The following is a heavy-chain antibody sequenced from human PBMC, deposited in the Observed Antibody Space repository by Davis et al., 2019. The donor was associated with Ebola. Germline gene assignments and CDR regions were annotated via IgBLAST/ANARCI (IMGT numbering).Heavy chain of an antibody. J-gene: IGHJ4*02. D-gene: IGHD3-3*01. Sequence: PSETLSPTCTLSGGSISSGSYYWGWIRQPPGKGLEWIGSTYYSGSTYYNSSPKSRVTISVDTSKNQFALKLSSVTAAATAVYYCASTIFGVVIDWGQGTLVTAS. CDR3: ASTIFGVVID. CDR1: GGSISSGSYY. V-gene: IGHV4-39*06. CDR2: TYYSGST.